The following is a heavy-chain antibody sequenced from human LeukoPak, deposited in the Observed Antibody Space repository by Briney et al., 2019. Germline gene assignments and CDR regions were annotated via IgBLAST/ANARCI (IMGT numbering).Heavy chain of an antibody. Sequence: SETLSLTCAVYGGSFSGYYWSWIRQPPGKGLEWIGEINHSGSTNYNPSLKSRVTISVGTSKNQFSLKLSSVTAADTAVYYCARAPWGITMVRGATYFDYWGQGTLVTVSS. CDR1: GGSFSGYY. D-gene: IGHD3-10*01. J-gene: IGHJ4*02. CDR3: ARAPWGITMVRGATYFDY. V-gene: IGHV4-34*01. CDR2: INHSGST.